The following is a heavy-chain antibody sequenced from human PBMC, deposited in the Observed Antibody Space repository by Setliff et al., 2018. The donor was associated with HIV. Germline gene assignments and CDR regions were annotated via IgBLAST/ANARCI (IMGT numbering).Heavy chain of an antibody. Sequence: LSLTFTVSGGSISSHYWSWIRQPPGKGLEWIGSVYYSGSTKYNPSLKSRVTISADTSKNQFSLKLSSVTAADTAVYYCARDSRWLQFPYFDSWGQGTPVTVSS. CDR2: VYYSGST. CDR1: GGSISSHY. J-gene: IGHJ4*01. CDR3: ARDSRWLQFPYFDS. D-gene: IGHD5-12*01. V-gene: IGHV4-59*11.